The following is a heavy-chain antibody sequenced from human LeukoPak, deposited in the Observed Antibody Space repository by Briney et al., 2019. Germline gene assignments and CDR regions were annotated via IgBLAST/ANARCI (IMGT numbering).Heavy chain of an antibody. CDR3: AGDDGIGLDALDV. J-gene: IGHJ3*01. V-gene: IGHV6-1*01. Sequence: SQTLSLTCVISGDSVSSNSAAWNWIRQSPSRGLEWLGRTYYRSKWFYDYAASVKSRIIIDPDTSENHFSLRLNSVTPEDTAVYYCAGDDGIGLDALDVWGRGTLVTVSS. D-gene: IGHD1-14*01. CDR1: GDSVSSNSAA. CDR2: TYYRSKWFY.